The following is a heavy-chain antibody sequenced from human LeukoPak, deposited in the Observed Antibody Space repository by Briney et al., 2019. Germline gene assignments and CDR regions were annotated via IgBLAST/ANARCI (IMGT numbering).Heavy chain of an antibody. Sequence: SETLSLTCAVYGGSFRGYYWSWLRQPPGKGLEWIGEINHSGSTNYNPSLKSRVTISVDTSKNQFSLKLSSVTAADTAVYYCARRSYSSGWYYWGQGTLVTVSS. CDR1: GGSFRGYY. CDR2: INHSGST. D-gene: IGHD6-19*01. CDR3: ARRSYSSGWYY. J-gene: IGHJ4*02. V-gene: IGHV4-34*01.